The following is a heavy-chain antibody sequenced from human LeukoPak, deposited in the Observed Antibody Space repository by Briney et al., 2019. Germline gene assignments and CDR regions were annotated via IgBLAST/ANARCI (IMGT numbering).Heavy chain of an antibody. CDR1: GGSFSGYY. CDR2: INHSGST. Sequence: SETLSLTCAVYGGSFSGYYWSWIRQPPGKGLEWIGEINHSGSTNYNPSLMSRVTISVDTSKNQFSLKLSSVTAADTAVYYCARGAIVVVPAAMRGTGYYYYMDVWGKGTTVTVSS. D-gene: IGHD2-2*01. J-gene: IGHJ6*03. CDR3: ARGAIVVVPAAMRGTGYYYYMDV. V-gene: IGHV4-34*01.